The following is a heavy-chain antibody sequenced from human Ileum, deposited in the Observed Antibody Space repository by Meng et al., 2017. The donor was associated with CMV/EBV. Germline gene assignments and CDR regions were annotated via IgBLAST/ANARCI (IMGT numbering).Heavy chain of an antibody. D-gene: IGHD6-19*01. CDR3: ARDFNSLAVTAANWFDP. CDR2: INPNSGVT. CDR1: GYIFTGYY. Sequence: QLVHSGAEVKQPGAQVKVSCKTSGYIFTGYYMHWVRQAPGQSPEWMGWINPNSGVTNYPQKFEDRVTMTRDTSFSTAYMELSRLTSDDTAVYYCARDFNSLAVTAANWFDPWGQGTLVTVSS. J-gene: IGHJ5*02. V-gene: IGHV1-2*02.